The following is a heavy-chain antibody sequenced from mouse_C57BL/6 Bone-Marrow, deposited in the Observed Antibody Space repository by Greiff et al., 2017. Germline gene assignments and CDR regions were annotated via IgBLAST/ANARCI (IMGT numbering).Heavy chain of an antibody. CDR3: ARHDGSSYFDY. CDR1: GFTFSDYY. D-gene: IGHD1-1*01. V-gene: IGHV5-12*01. CDR2: ISNGGGST. J-gene: IGHJ2*01. Sequence: EVMLVESGGGLVQPGGSLKLSCAASGFTFSDYYMYWVRQTPEKRLEWVAYISNGGGSTYYPDTVKGRFTISRDNAKNTLYLQMSRLKSEDTAMYYCARHDGSSYFDYWGQGTTLTVSS.